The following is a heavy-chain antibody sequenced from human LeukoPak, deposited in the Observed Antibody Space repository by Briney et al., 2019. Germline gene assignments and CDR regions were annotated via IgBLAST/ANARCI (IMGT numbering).Heavy chain of an antibody. V-gene: IGHV4-34*01. J-gene: IGHJ4*02. D-gene: IGHD4-17*01. CDR2: INHSGST. CDR1: GGSFSGYY. CDR3: ARGINGDYGDY. Sequence: PSETLFLTCAVYGGSFSGYYWSWIRQPPGKGLEWIGEINHSGSTNYNSSLKSRVTISVDTSKNQFSLKLSSVTAADTAVYYCARGINGDYGDYWGQGTLVTVSS.